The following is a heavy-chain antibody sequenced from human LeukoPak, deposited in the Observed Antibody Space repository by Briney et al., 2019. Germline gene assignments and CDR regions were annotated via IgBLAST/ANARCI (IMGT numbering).Heavy chain of an antibody. CDR1: GFTFSSYW. Sequence: GGSLRLSCAASGFTFSSYWMHWVRQAPGKGLGWVSRINSDGSSTNYADSVKGRFTISRDNAKNTLYLQMNSLRAEDTAVYYCAGGSLAYFDYWGQGTLVTVSS. CDR3: AGGSLAYFDY. V-gene: IGHV3-74*01. D-gene: IGHD6-6*01. J-gene: IGHJ4*02. CDR2: INSDGSST.